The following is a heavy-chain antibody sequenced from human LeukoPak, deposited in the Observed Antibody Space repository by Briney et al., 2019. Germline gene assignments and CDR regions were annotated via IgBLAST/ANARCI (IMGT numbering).Heavy chain of an antibody. J-gene: IGHJ4*02. CDR1: GFTFDDYA. CDR2: ISWNSGSI. D-gene: IGHD1-26*01. CDR3: AKGQIVGATTSGFDY. V-gene: IGHV3-9*01. Sequence: GGSLRLSCAASGFTFDDYAMHWVRQAPGKGLEWVSGISWNSGSIGYADSVKGRFTISRDNAKNSLYLQMNSLRAEDTALYYCAKGQIVGATTSGFDYWGQGTLVTVSS.